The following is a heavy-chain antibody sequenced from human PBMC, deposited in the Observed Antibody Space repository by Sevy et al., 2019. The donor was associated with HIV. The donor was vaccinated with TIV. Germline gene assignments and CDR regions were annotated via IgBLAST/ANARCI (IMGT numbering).Heavy chain of an antibody. J-gene: IGHJ6*02. V-gene: IGHV3-23*01. CDR1: GFTFSNYA. CDR2: ISRSGGST. D-gene: IGHD2-2*01. Sequence: GGSLRLSCAASGFTFSNYAMSWVRQAQGKGLEWVSSISRSGGSTYYADSVKGRFTISRDNSKNTLYLQMNSLRAEDTAVYYCAKVDVVVPVADYGLDVWGQGTTVTVSS. CDR3: AKVDVVVPVADYGLDV.